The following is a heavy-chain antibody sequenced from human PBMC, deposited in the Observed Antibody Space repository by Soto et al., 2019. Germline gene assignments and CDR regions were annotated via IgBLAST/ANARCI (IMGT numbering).Heavy chain of an antibody. D-gene: IGHD3-22*01. CDR3: AAVVINSRDY. V-gene: IGHV1-58*02. Sequence: SVKVSCKASGFIFTSSAMQWLRQARGQRLEWIGWIVVGSGNTDYAQKFQERVTITRDMSTSTAYMELSSLRSEDTAVYYCAAVVINSRDYWGQGTLVTVSS. CDR1: GFIFTSSA. J-gene: IGHJ4*02. CDR2: IVVGSGNT.